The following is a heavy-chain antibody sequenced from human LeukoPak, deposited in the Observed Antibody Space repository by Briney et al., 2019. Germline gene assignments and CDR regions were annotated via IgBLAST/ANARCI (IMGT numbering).Heavy chain of an antibody. CDR2: IYHSGST. CDR3: ARGAVAGTEYNWFDP. CDR1: GYSISSGYY. V-gene: IGHV4-38-2*02. Sequence: SETLSLTCTVSGYSISSGYYWGWIRQPPGKGLEWIGSIYHSGSTNYNPSLKSRVTISVDKSKNQFSLKLSSVTAADTAVYYCARGAVAGTEYNWFDPWGQGTLVTVSS. D-gene: IGHD6-19*01. J-gene: IGHJ5*02.